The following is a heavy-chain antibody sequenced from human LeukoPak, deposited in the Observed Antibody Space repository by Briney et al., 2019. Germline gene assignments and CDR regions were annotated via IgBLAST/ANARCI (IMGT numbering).Heavy chain of an antibody. J-gene: IGHJ4*02. D-gene: IGHD1-14*01. CDR3: AKDRRNDFDY. Sequence: GGSLRLSCAASGFTFSSYWMSWVRQAPGKGLEWVANIKQDGSEKYYVDSVKGRFAISRDNAKNPLYLQMNSLRGDDTALYYCAKDRRNDFDYWGQGTLVTVSS. CDR1: GFTFSSYW. V-gene: IGHV3-7*03. CDR2: IKQDGSEK.